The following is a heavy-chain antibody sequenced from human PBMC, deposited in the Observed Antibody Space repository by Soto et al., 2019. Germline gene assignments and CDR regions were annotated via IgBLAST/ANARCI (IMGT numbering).Heavy chain of an antibody. V-gene: IGHV5-51*01. J-gene: IGHJ5*02. CDR2: IYPGDSDT. D-gene: IGHD2-8*01. CDR1: GYAFTSYW. CDR3: ARGYCTTAICDPWFDP. Sequence: GESLKISCTGSGYAFTSYWIAWVRQMPGKGLEWMGIIYPGDSDTRYSPSFQGQVTISADKSITTAYLQWSSLKASDTAMYYCARGYCTTAICDPWFDPWGQGTLVTVSS.